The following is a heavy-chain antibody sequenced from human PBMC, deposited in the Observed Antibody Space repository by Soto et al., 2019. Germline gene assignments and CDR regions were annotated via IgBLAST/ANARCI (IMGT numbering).Heavy chain of an antibody. CDR2: INSGGNT. J-gene: IGHJ5*02. V-gene: IGHV3-66*04. CDR1: GFGVSNNY. Sequence: GGSLRLSCAASGFGVSNNYMSWVRQAPGKGLEWVSAINSGGNTYYADSVKGRFTISRDNSKNTVYLQMNSVGAEDTAVYYCVRPSSRSKNWFDPWGKGTLVPVSS. CDR3: VRPSSRSKNWFDP. D-gene: IGHD6-19*01.